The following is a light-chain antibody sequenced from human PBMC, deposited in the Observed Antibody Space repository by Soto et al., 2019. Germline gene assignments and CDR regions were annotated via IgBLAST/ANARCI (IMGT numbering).Light chain of an antibody. V-gene: IGLV6-57*04. J-gene: IGLJ2*01. CDR3: QSYDSSTVV. CDR2: EDN. Sequence: LTQPHSVSESPGKTVSISCTRSSGRIASNYVQWYQQRPGSAPTTVIYEDNQRPSGVPDRFSGSTDGSSNSASLTISGLQTEDEADYYCQSYDSSTVVFGGGTKLTVL. CDR1: SGRIASNY.